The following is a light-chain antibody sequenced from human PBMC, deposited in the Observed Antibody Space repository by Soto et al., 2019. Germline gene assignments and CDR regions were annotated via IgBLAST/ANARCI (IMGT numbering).Light chain of an antibody. V-gene: IGLV2-14*01. Sequence: QSVLTQPRSVSGSPGQSVTISCTGTSSDVGTYNYVSWYQQYPGKAPKLMIYEVSNRPSGVSNRFSGSKSGNTASLTISGLQAEDEADYYCSSYTSSSTLVFGGGTKLTVL. CDR2: EVS. J-gene: IGLJ3*02. CDR3: SSYTSSSTLV. CDR1: SSDVGTYNY.